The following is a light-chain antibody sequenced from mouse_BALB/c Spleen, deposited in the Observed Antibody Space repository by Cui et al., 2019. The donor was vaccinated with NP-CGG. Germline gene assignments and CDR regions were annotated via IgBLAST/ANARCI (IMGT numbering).Light chain of an antibody. Sequence: QAVVTQESALTTSPGETVTLTCRSSTGAVTTSNYANLVQEKPDHLFTGLIGGTHNRAPGVPARFSGSLIGDKAALTITGAQTEDEAIYFCALWYSNHWVFGGGTKLTVL. J-gene: IGLJ1*01. V-gene: IGLV1*01. CDR1: TGAVTTSNY. CDR3: ALWYSNHWV. CDR2: GTH.